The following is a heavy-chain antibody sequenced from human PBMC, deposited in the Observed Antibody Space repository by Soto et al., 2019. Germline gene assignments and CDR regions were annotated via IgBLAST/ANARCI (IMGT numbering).Heavy chain of an antibody. CDR3: AKPTLGGGYRFSPLLS. D-gene: IGHD5-18*01. CDR2: ISFDGNDK. V-gene: IGHV3-30*18. CDR1: GFTFSSYG. J-gene: IGHJ5*02. Sequence: QVQLVESGGGVVQPGRSLRLSCAASGFTFSSYGMHWVRQAPGKGLEWVAVISFDGNDKDYADSVKGRFTISRDNSKNTLYVQMNSLRPDDTAVYYCAKPTLGGGYRFSPLLSWGQGTLVTVSS.